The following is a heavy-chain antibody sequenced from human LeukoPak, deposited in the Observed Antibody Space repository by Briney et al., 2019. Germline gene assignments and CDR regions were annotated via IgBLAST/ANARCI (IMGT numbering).Heavy chain of an antibody. V-gene: IGHV3-7*01. J-gene: IGHJ4*02. D-gene: IGHD3-10*01. CDR1: GFTFSSYW. CDR3: AKGAMVRGVLDY. Sequence: GGSLRLSCAASGFTFSSYWMSWVRQAPGKGLEWVANIKEDGSEKRYVDSVKGRFTISRDNAKNSLYLQMNSLRAEDTAVYYCAKGAMVRGVLDYWGQGTLVTVSS. CDR2: IKEDGSEK.